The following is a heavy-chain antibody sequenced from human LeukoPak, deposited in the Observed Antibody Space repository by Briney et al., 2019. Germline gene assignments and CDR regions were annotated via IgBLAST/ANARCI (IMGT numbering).Heavy chain of an antibody. D-gene: IGHD1-26*01. CDR2: INPNSGGT. CDR1: GYTFTGYY. CDR3: ANTGIVGATPFDY. Sequence: ASVKVSCKASGYTFTGYYMHWVRQAPGQGLEWMGWINPNSGGTNYAQKFQGRVTMTRDTSISTAYMELSRLRSDDTAVYYSANTGIVGATPFDYWGQGTLVTVSS. J-gene: IGHJ4*02. V-gene: IGHV1-2*02.